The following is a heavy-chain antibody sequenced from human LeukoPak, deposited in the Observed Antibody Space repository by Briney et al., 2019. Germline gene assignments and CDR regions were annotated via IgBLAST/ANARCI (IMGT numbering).Heavy chain of an antibody. Sequence: PGGSLRLSCAASGFTFSSYAMHWVRQTPGKGLGYVSAISTNGGGTYYANSVKGRFTISRDNSKNTLYLQMGSLRAEDMAVYFCARYCNGVTCYSGYDYWGQGTLVTVSS. CDR2: ISTNGGGT. J-gene: IGHJ4*02. V-gene: IGHV3-64*01. D-gene: IGHD2-15*01. CDR1: GFTFSSYA. CDR3: ARYCNGVTCYSGYDY.